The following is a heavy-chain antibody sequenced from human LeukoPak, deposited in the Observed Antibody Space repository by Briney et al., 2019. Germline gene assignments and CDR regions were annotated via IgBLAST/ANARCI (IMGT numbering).Heavy chain of an antibody. D-gene: IGHD3-22*01. J-gene: IGHJ4*02. CDR1: GFIFSSYE. CDR2: IYSGGST. Sequence: AGGSLRLSCAASGFIFSSYEMNWVRQAPGKGLEWVSVIYSGGSTYHADSVKGRFTISRDNSKNTLYLQMNSLRAEDTAVYYCARGRGYYDSSGYYPYFDYWGQGTLVTVSS. V-gene: IGHV3-66*01. CDR3: ARGRGYYDSSGYYPYFDY.